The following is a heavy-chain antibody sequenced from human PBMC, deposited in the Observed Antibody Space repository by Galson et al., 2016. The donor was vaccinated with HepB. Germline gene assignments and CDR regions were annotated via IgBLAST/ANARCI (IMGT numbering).Heavy chain of an antibody. CDR3: GRAQWIPARRAAYFDY. D-gene: IGHD5-18*01. CDR1: GFTFSNFW. V-gene: IGHV3-7*04. Sequence: SLRLSCAASGFTFSNFWMNWVRQAPGKGLEWVANIKQDGSEKYFADSVKGRFTISRDNARKSLFMQRDSLRPNDTAVYYCGRAQWIPARRAAYFDYWGQGILVTVSS. J-gene: IGHJ4*02. CDR2: IKQDGSEK.